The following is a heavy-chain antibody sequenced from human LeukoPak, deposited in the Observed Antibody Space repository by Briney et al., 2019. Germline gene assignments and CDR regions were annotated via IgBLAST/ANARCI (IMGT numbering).Heavy chain of an antibody. CDR1: GDSINDYY. CDR3: ARDPFTPAFGNQYHYFDY. V-gene: IGHV4-59*01. CDR2: LYYTGST. D-gene: IGHD3-3*01. J-gene: IGHJ4*02. Sequence: SETLSLTCTVSGDSINDYYWSWIRQPPGKGLEWIGHLYYTGSTNYNPSLKSRVSISVDTSKNQFSLKLSSVTAADTAVYYCARDPFTPAFGNQYHYFDYWGQGTPVTVSS.